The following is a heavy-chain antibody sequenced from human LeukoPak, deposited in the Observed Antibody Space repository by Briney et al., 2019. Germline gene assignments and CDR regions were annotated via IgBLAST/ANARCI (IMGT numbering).Heavy chain of an antibody. CDR3: ARVQHYYDSSGFIDY. Sequence: KPSETLSLTCTVSGGSISSGDYYWSWIRQPPGKGLEWIGYIYYSGGTYYNPSLKSRVTISVDTSKNQFSLKLSSVTAADTAVYYCARVQHYYDSSGFIDYWGQGTLVTVSS. J-gene: IGHJ4*02. CDR1: GGSISSGDYY. V-gene: IGHV4-30-4*01. CDR2: IYYSGGT. D-gene: IGHD3-22*01.